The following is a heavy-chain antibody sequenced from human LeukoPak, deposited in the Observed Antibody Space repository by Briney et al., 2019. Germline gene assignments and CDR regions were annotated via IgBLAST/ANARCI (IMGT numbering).Heavy chain of an antibody. CDR2: IIPIFGTA. V-gene: IGHV1-69*05. CDR3: ARGKPIVVVPAAIYDYYYYYMDV. Sequence: SVKVSCKASGGTFSSYAISWVRQAPGQGLEWMGGIIPIFGTANYAQKFRGRVTITTDESTSTAYMELSSLRSEDTAVYYCARGKPIVVVPAAIYDYYYYYMDVWGKGTTVTVSS. CDR1: GGTFSSYA. D-gene: IGHD2-2*01. J-gene: IGHJ6*03.